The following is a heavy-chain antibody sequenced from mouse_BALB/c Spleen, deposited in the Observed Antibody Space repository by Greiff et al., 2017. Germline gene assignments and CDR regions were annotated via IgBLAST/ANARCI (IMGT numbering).Heavy chain of an antibody. V-gene: IGHV6-6*02. Sequence: DVHLVESGGGLVQPGGSMKLSCVASGFTFSNYWMNWVRQSPEKGLEWVAEIRLKSNNYATHYAESVKGRFTISRDDSKSSVYLQMNNLRAEDTGIYYCTRTGTGWYFDVWGAGTTVTVSS. CDR3: TRTGTGWYFDV. J-gene: IGHJ1*01. D-gene: IGHD4-1*01. CDR1: GFTFSNYW. CDR2: IRLKSNNYAT.